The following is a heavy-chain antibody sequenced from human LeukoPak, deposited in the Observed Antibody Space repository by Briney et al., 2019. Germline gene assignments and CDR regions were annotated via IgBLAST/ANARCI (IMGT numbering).Heavy chain of an antibody. Sequence: SETLSLTCTVSGGSISSYYWGWIRQPPGKGLEWIGYIYYSGSTNYNPSLKSRVTISVDTSKNQVSLKLSSVTAADTAVYYCARDGDSSGYNYYYYMDVWGKGTTVTVSS. CDR2: IYYSGST. V-gene: IGHV4-59*01. J-gene: IGHJ6*03. CDR3: ARDGDSSGYNYYYYMDV. CDR1: GGSISSYY. D-gene: IGHD6-19*01.